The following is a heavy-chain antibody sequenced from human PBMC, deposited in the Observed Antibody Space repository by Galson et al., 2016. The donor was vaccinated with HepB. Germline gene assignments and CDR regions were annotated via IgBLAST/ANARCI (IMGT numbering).Heavy chain of an antibody. J-gene: IGHJ4*02. CDR1: GFTFSSYA. CDR2: ISGPGYNT. CDR3: AKPFYYYDTSGTSGGDY. Sequence: SLRLSCAASGFTFSSYAMTWVRQAPGKGLEWVSDISGPGYNTYYADSVKGRFTVSRDNSKHTVYLQMNSLRAEDSAVYFCAKPFYYYDTSGTSGGDYWGQGTLVPVSS. D-gene: IGHD3-22*01. V-gene: IGHV3-23*01.